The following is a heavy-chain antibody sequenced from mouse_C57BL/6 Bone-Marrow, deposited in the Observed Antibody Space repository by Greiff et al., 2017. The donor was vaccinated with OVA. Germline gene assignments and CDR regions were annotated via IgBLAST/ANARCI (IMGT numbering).Heavy chain of an antibody. CDR1: GYTFTNYW. J-gene: IGHJ2*01. Sequence: QVQLQQSGAELVRPGTSVKMSCKASGYTFTNYWIGWAKQRPGHGLEWIGDIYPGGGYTNYNEKFKGKATLTADKSSSTAYMQFSSLTSEDSAIYYCARWGQLGLGYWGQGTTLTVSS. V-gene: IGHV1-63*01. D-gene: IGHD4-1*02. CDR2: IYPGGGYT. CDR3: ARWGQLGLGY.